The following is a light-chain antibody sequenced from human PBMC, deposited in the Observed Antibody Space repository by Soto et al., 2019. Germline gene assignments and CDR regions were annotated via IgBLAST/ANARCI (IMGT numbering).Light chain of an antibody. J-gene: IGKJ5*01. CDR1: QSVSSN. Sequence: EIVMTQSPATLSVSPGERATLSCRASQSVSSNLAWYQQKPGQAPRLLIYGASSRAAGIPDRFSGSGSGTDFSLTIIRLEPEDFAVYYCQQYGTSPQTFGQGTRLEIK. CDR2: GAS. V-gene: IGKV3-20*01. CDR3: QQYGTSPQT.